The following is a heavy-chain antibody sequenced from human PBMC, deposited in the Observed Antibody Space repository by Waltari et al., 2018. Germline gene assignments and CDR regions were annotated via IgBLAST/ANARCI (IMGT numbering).Heavy chain of an antibody. Sequence: QVQLQESGPGLVKPSETLSLTCTVSAYSITSGYYWGWIRQPPGKGLEWIGSGYHSGSTYYNPSLKSRVTISIETSKNQFSLKLRSVTAADTAVYYCVGATMELFYYYYYMDVWGKGTTVTISS. CDR2: GYHSGST. CDR3: VGATMELFYYYYYMDV. D-gene: IGHD5-12*01. CDR1: AYSITSGYY. V-gene: IGHV4-38-2*02. J-gene: IGHJ6*03.